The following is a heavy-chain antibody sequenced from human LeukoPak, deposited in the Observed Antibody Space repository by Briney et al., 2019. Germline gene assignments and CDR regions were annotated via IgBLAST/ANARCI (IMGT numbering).Heavy chain of an antibody. D-gene: IGHD3-3*01. CDR2: INHSGST. CDR1: GGSFSGYY. CDR3: ARGPPYYDFWSGYYVRWFDP. J-gene: IGHJ5*02. Sequence: PSETLSLTCAVYGGSFSGYYWSWIRQPPGKGLEWIGEINHSGSTNYNPSLKSRVTISVDTSKNQFSLKLSSVTAADTAVYYCARGPPYYDFWSGYYVRWFDPWGQGTLVTVSS. V-gene: IGHV4-34*01.